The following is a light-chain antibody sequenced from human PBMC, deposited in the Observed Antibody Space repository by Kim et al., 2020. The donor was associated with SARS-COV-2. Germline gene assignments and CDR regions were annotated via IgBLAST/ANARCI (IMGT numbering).Light chain of an antibody. CDR2: GAS. J-gene: IGKJ4*01. CDR3: QQYASSPLT. V-gene: IGKV3-20*01. CDR1: PTVSSSY. Sequence: WYPGERAPLSCTASPTVSSSYLAWYQQKPGQAPRLVIYGASSRATGIPDRFSGSGSGTDFTLTISGLEPEDFAVYYCQQYASSPLTFGGGTKLEI.